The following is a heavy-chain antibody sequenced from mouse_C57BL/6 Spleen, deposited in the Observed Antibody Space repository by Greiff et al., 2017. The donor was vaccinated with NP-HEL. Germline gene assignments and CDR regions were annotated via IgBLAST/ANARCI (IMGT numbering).Heavy chain of an antibody. CDR2: INPSDGDT. J-gene: IGHJ3*01. D-gene: IGHD2-4*01. CDR1: GYTFTSYW. Sequence: QVQLQQPGAELVRPGSSVKLSCKASGYTFTSYWMDWVKQRPGQGLEWIGNINPSDGDTHYHHKFKDKATLTVDKSSSTAYLQLSSLTSEDSAVYYCEKQGLRGAYWGQGTLVTVSA. V-gene: IGHV1-61*01. CDR3: EKQGLRGAY.